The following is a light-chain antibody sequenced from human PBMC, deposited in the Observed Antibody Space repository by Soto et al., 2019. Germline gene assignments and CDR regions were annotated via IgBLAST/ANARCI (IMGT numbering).Light chain of an antibody. Sequence: DIQMTQSPSFVSASVGDRVTITARASQAVSTWLAWYQQKPGDAPKLLIYAASTLQSGVPSRFSGSGSGTDFTLTIRSLQPEDFATYYCQQSNSFPRTFGGGTKVDIK. CDR1: QAVSTW. CDR2: AAS. CDR3: QQSNSFPRT. J-gene: IGKJ4*01. V-gene: IGKV1-12*01.